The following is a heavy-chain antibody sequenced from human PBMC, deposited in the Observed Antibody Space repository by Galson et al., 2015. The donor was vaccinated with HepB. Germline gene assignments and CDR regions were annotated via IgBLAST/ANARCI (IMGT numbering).Heavy chain of an antibody. D-gene: IGHD3-22*01. V-gene: IGHV4-30-2*01. J-gene: IGHJ4*02. Sequence: TLSLTCVVSGDSISRSGDSWSWIRQPPGKGLEWIGYIYHSGTTYYTPSLKSRVTISVDTSKNQFSLRLRSVTAADTAVYYCARAGSGYYSDFDYWGQGTLVTVSS. CDR2: IYHSGTT. CDR3: ARAGSGYYSDFDY. CDR1: GDSISRSGDS.